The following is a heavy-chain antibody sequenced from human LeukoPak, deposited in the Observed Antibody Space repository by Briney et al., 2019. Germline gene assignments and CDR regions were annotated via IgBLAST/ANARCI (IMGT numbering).Heavy chain of an antibody. Sequence: GGSLRLSCAASGFTFSSYAMHWVRQAPGKGLEWVAVISYDGSNKYYADSVKGRFTISRDNSKNTLYLQMNSLRAEDTAVYYCARVGPYSSSWYLIRYFDYWGQGTLVTVSS. CDR3: ARVGPYSSSWYLIRYFDY. CDR2: ISYDGSNK. CDR1: GFTFSSYA. J-gene: IGHJ4*02. D-gene: IGHD6-13*01. V-gene: IGHV3-30-3*01.